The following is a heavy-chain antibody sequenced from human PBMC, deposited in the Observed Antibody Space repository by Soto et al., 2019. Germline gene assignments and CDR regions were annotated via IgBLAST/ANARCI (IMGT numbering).Heavy chain of an antibody. V-gene: IGHV3-23*01. Sequence: GGSLRLSCAASGFTFSSHAMSWVRQAPGKGLQWISSISSSGISKYYADSVKGRFTISRDDSKTTLYLQMNSLRADDTAVYYCAKTGLEWELGYWGQGSLVTVSS. CDR3: AKTGLEWELGY. CDR1: GFTFSSHA. D-gene: IGHD3-3*01. J-gene: IGHJ4*02. CDR2: ISSSGISK.